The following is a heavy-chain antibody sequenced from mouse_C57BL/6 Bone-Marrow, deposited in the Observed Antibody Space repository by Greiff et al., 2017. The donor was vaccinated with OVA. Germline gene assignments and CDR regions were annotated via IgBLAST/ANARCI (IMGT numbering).Heavy chain of an antibody. CDR2: INPYNGGT. D-gene: IGHD1-1*01. Sequence: EVQLQQSGPVLVKPGASVKMSCKASGYTFTDYYMNWVKQSHGKSLEWIGVINPYNGGTSYNQKFKGKATLTVDKSSSTAYMELNSLTSEDSAGYYCARPLYGSSPYWYFDVWGTETTVTVSS. J-gene: IGHJ1*03. CDR1: GYTFTDYY. CDR3: ARPLYGSSPYWYFDV. V-gene: IGHV1-19*01.